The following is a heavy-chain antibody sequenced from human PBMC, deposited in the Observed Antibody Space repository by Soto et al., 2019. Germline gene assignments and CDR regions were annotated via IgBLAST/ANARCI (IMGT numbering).Heavy chain of an antibody. V-gene: IGHV1-69*13. CDR1: GGSFHIFA. J-gene: IGHJ4*02. CDR3: AREGGLMRYSGSYSR. D-gene: IGHD1-26*01. CDR2: IIPIFGTA. Sequence: SVKVSCKASGGSFHIFAISWVRQAPGQGLEWMGGIIPIFGTANYAQKFQGRVTITADESTSTAYMELSSLRSEDTAVYYCAREGGLMRYSGSYSRWGQGTLVTVSS.